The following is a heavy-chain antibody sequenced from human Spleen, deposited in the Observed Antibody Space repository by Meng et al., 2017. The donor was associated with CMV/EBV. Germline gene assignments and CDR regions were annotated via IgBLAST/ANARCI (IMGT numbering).Heavy chain of an antibody. J-gene: IGHJ4*02. CDR2: ISGSGDRT. V-gene: IGHV3-23*01. D-gene: IGHD2-21*01. Sequence: GESLKISCAGSGFTFGYYAMSWVRQAPGKGLEWVSGISGSGDRTHFAESVKGRCTISRDNSKNTLYLQMNSLRDEDTAAYYCARSHGGYQLLDYFDYWGQGALVTVSS. CDR3: ARSHGGYQLLDYFDY. CDR1: GFTFGYYA.